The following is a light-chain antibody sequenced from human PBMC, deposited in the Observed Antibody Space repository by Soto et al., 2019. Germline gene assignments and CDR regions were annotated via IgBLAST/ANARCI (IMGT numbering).Light chain of an antibody. Sequence: DIQMTQSPSTLSASVGDRVTITCRASQSINSWLAWYQQKPGKAPKLLIYDASSVQSGVPSRFTGSGSGTAFTLTISSLQPDDFATYYCQQYNSYSAFGQGTRVEIK. CDR3: QQYNSYSA. CDR1: QSINSW. J-gene: IGKJ1*01. V-gene: IGKV1-5*01. CDR2: DAS.